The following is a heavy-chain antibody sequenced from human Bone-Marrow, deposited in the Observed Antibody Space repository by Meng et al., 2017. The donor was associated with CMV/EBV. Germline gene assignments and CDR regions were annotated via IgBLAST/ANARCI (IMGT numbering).Heavy chain of an antibody. V-gene: IGHV1-8*01. CDR1: GYTFTSYD. CDR3: ARDVNYYDSSCPSVDFDY. D-gene: IGHD3-22*01. CDR2: INPNSGNT. J-gene: IGHJ4*02. Sequence: ASVKVSYKASGYTFTSYDINWVRQATGQGLEWMGWINPNSGNTGYAQKFQGRVTMTTDTSTTTAYMELRSLRSPDTALYYCARDVNYYDSSCPSVDFDYWGQGTLVTVSS.